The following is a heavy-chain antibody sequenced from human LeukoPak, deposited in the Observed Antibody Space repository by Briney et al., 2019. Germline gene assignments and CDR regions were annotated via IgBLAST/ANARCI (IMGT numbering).Heavy chain of an antibody. J-gene: IGHJ5*02. D-gene: IGHD3-22*01. CDR3: ASSSGGFKWFDP. V-gene: IGHV3-74*01. CDR1: GFTFSRYW. CDR2: INSDGSST. Sequence: PGGSLRLSCAASGFTFSRYWMHWVRQAPGKGLVWVSRINSDGSSTNYADSVKGRFTISRDNAKNTLYLQMNSLRVEDTAVYYCASSSGGFKWFDPWGQGTLVTVSS.